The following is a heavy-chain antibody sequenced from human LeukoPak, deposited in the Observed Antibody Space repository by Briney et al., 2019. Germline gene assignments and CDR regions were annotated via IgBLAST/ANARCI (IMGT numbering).Heavy chain of an antibody. V-gene: IGHV3-21*01. CDR3: ARALSGYCSRTICYPPDDY. CDR1: GFTFSSYS. D-gene: IGHD2-2*01. CDR2: ITSGSDYI. Sequence: GGSLRLSCAASGFTFSSYSMNWVRQAPGKGLEWVSSITSGSDYIYYADSVKGRFTISRGNAKYSLYLQMNSLRAEDTAVYYCARALSGYCSRTICYPPDDYWGQGTLVTVSS. J-gene: IGHJ4*02.